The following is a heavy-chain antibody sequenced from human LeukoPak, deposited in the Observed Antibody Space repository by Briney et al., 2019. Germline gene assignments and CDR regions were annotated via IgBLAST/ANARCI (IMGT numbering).Heavy chain of an antibody. CDR1: GFTFSSYA. Sequence: GGSLRLSCAASGFTFSSYAMSWVRQAPGKGLEWVSAISGSGGSTYYADSVKGRFTTSRDNSKNTLYLQMNSLRAEDTAVYYCAKPRRDRNYDSGGYPSYFDYWGQGTLVTVSS. J-gene: IGHJ4*02. D-gene: IGHD3-22*01. CDR2: ISGSGGST. V-gene: IGHV3-23*01. CDR3: AKPRRDRNYDSGGYPSYFDY.